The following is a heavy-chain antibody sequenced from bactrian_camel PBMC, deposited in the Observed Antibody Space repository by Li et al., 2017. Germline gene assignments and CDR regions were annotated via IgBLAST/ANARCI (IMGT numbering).Heavy chain of an antibody. V-gene: IGHV3S53*01. CDR3: AAEDQAPWDMGWICNYNS. CDR2: IDSDGDT. J-gene: IGHJ4*01. CDR1: GDTRSARC. Sequence: QVQLVESGGGSVQAGGSLKLSCKISGDTRSARCMGWFRQAPGKAREGIAVIDSDGDTAYAESMKGRFTISVDNAKNTLYLQMNSLKPEDTALNTCAAEDQAPWDMGWICNYNSWGQGTQVTVS. D-gene: IGHD3*01.